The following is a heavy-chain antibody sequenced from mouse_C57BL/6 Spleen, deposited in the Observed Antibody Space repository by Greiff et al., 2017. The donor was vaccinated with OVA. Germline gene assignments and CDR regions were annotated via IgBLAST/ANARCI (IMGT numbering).Heavy chain of an antibody. CDR1: GFTFSSYA. CDR2: ISDGGSYT. V-gene: IGHV5-4*03. D-gene: IGHD1-1*01. J-gene: IGHJ4*01. Sequence: EVMLVDSGGGLVKPGGSLKLSCAASGFTFSSYAMSWVRQTPGKRLEWVATISDGGSYTYYPDNVKGRFTISRDNDKNNLYLQMSHLKSEDTAMYYCARRDYSGSLDYWGQGTSVTVSS. CDR3: ARRDYSGSLDY.